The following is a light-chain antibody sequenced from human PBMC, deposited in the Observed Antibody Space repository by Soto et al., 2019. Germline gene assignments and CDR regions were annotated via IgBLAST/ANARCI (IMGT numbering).Light chain of an antibody. V-gene: IGKV1-5*01. J-gene: IGKJ1*01. Sequence: DIQMTQSPSTLSTSIGDRVTITCRASQSISDSLAWYQQKPGKAPFLLISDASNLERGVPSRFSGSGSGTEFTLTISSMQPDDFATYYCQQYSGYSRTFG. CDR1: QSISDS. CDR3: QQYSGYSRT. CDR2: DAS.